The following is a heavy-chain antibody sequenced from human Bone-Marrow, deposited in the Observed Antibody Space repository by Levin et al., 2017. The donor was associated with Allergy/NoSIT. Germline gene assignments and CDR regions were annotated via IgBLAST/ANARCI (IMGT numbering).Heavy chain of an antibody. V-gene: IGHV3-30*18. D-gene: IGHD2-15*01. CDR1: GFTFRSYA. CDR2: ISFDGNDY. J-gene: IGHJ5*02. Sequence: GGSLRLSCAASGFTFRSYAMHWVRQAPGKGPEWVAVISFDGNDYYYGDSVKGRFIISRDNSKNTVYLQMNSLRPEDTAMYYFAKGRYCSGGTCSSWEKWFDPWGQGTLVIVSS. CDR3: AKGRYCSGGTCSSWEKWFDP.